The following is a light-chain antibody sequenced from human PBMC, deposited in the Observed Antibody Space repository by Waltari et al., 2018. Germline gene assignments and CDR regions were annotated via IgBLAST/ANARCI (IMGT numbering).Light chain of an antibody. Sequence: SSLSASAGDTVTITCRASQGINTYLNWYQQKPGKPPKRLIYAASSLETGVPSRFSGSGSGTDFTLTISSLQPEDFATYYCLQYNSHPLTFGGGTKVEIK. CDR2: AAS. CDR3: LQYNSHPLT. J-gene: IGKJ4*01. V-gene: IGKV1-13*02. CDR1: QGINTY.